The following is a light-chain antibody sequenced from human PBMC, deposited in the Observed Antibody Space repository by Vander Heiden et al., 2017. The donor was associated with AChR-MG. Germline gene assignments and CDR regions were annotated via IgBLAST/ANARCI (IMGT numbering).Light chain of an antibody. V-gene: IGLV2-18*02. CDR1: SHDVAGYTR. Sequence: QSPPTHPPSVSGSPGQSATSAGTGTSHDVAGYTRVSWYQLPPGTAPKLMIYAVSNRPSGVPDRFSGSKSGNTASLTISGLQAEDEADYYCSSYTSSSTVVFGGGTKLTVL. J-gene: IGLJ2*01. CDR3: SSYTSSSTVV. CDR2: AVS.